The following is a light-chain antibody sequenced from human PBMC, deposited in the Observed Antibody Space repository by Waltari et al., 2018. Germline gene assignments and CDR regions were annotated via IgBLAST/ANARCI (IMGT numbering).Light chain of an antibody. CDR1: QSLLYKSNNKNY. J-gene: IGKJ1*01. CDR2: WAS. V-gene: IGKV4-1*01. Sequence: DIVMTQSPDSLAVSLGERATINCKSSQSLLYKSNNKNYLAWYQQKPGQPPKLLIYWASTRESGVPDRFSGSGSGTDFTLTISSLQAEDVAVYYCQQYYSTPWTFGQGTKVKVK. CDR3: QQYYSTPWT.